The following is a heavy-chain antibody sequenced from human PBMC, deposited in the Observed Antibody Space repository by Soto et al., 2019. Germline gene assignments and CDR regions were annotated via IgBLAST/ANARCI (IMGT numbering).Heavy chain of an antibody. CDR3: ASLLRYFDWPNWFDP. V-gene: IGHV3-7*01. D-gene: IGHD3-9*01. Sequence: PGGSLRLSCAASGFTFSNYWMSWVRQAPGKGLEWVASIKQDGSEKYYVDSVKGRFTISRDNAKNSLYLQMNSLRAEDTAVYYCASLLRYFDWPNWFDPWGQGTLVTVSS. CDR2: IKQDGSEK. J-gene: IGHJ5*02. CDR1: GFTFSNYW.